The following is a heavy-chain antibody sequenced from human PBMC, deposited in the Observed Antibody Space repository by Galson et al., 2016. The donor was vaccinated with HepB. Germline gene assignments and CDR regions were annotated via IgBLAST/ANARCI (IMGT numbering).Heavy chain of an antibody. D-gene: IGHD3-10*01. CDR3: ARDRDNYGSGSDY. Sequence: SVKVSCKASGYSFTSHSISWVRQAPGQGLEWMGYITTYSGDTYYAPNLQGRVTITTDTSTPTAYMEVRSLRSDDTAVYYCARDRDNYGSGSDYWGQGTLVTVSS. V-gene: IGHV1-18*01. CDR1: GYSFTSHS. J-gene: IGHJ4*02. CDR2: ITTYSGDT.